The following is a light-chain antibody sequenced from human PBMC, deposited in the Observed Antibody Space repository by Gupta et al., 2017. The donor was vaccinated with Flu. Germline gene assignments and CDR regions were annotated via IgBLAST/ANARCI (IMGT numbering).Light chain of an antibody. CDR3: QQYCSSPRT. J-gene: IGKJ4*01. Sequence: EFVLTQSPGTLSLSPGERATLSCRASQSGSNNYLAWYQQKPGQAPRLLIYGASSRATGTPDRFSGSGSGTEFTLTISRLEPEDFAVYYCQQYCSSPRTFGEGTKVEIK. CDR1: QSGSNNY. V-gene: IGKV3-20*01. CDR2: GAS.